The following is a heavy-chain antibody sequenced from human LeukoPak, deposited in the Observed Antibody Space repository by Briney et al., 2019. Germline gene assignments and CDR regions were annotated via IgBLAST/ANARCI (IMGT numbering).Heavy chain of an antibody. Sequence: SETLSLTCTVSGDSISTYYWSWIRQPPGKGLEWIGFIYYTGSTDYNPSLKSRVTISLDTSKNQFSLSLSSVTAADTAVYYCARNLAYRSGAARFFDYWGLGTLVTVSS. CDR3: ARNLAYRSGAARFFDY. D-gene: IGHD4/OR15-4a*01. CDR1: GDSISTYY. CDR2: IYYTGST. J-gene: IGHJ4*02. V-gene: IGHV4-59*08.